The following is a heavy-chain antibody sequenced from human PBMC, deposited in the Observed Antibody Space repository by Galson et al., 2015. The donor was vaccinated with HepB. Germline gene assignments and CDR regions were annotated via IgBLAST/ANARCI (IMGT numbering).Heavy chain of an antibody. J-gene: IGHJ6*02. Sequence: SLRLSCAASGFTFSNFAMHWVRQAPGKGLEWVTLIWYDGSNKYYADSVKGRFTISRDNSKNTLYLQMNSLRAEDTAVYYCAREDLGYCSSTSCYSRYGMDVWGQGTTVTVSS. CDR2: IWYDGSNK. CDR1: GFTFSNFA. V-gene: IGHV3-33*01. CDR3: AREDLGYCSSTSCYSRYGMDV. D-gene: IGHD2-2*01.